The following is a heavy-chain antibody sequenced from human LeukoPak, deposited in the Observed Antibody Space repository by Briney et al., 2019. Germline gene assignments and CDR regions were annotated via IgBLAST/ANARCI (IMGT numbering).Heavy chain of an antibody. D-gene: IGHD3-16*01. CDR2: ISSGSSYI. J-gene: IGHJ4*02. V-gene: IGHV3-21*01. CDR1: GFTFSTYG. Sequence: GGSPRLSCAASGFTFSTYGMNWVRQAPGKGLEWVSYISSGSSYIYYTDSVKGRFTISRDNAKNSLYLQMNSLRAEDTAMYYCATSPAEDGDYWGQGTLVTVSS. CDR3: ATSPAEDGDY.